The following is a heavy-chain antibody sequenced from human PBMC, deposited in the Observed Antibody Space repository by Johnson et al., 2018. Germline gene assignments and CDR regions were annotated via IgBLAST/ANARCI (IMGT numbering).Heavy chain of an antibody. Sequence: QVQLQQWGAGLLKPSETLSLSCAVYGGSLSGYYWSWIRQPPGKGLEWIGEINHSGSTNYNSSLKSRVTIAIDTSKNQFSLKVRSVTAADTAVSDWSGGVTDPHWSQGTLVTVSS. CDR1: GGSLSGYY. V-gene: IGHV4-34*01. J-gene: IGHJ1*01. CDR2: INHSGST. D-gene: IGHD4-23*01. CDR3: SGGVTDPH.